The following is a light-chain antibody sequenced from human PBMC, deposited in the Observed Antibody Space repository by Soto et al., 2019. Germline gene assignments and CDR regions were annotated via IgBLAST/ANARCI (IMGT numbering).Light chain of an antibody. Sequence: DIQVTQSPSSLSASVGDRVSITCRESQDISGHLAWYQQKPGKVPKLLIYEASTLQSRVPSRFSASGSGTDFTLTISSLQPEDVATYYCQKYNGTPRTFGQGTKVELK. V-gene: IGKV1-27*01. CDR3: QKYNGTPRT. CDR1: QDISGH. CDR2: EAS. J-gene: IGKJ1*01.